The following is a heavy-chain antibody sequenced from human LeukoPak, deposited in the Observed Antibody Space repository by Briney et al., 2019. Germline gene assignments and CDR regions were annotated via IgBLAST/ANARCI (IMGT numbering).Heavy chain of an antibody. CDR3: ARVPYGDYVDY. Sequence: PSETPSLTCTVSGGSISSYYWSWIRQPPGKGLEWIGYIYYSGSTNYNPSLKSRVTISVDTSKNQFSLKLSSVTAADTAVYYCARVPYGDYVDYWGQGTLVTVSS. V-gene: IGHV4-59*01. D-gene: IGHD4-17*01. J-gene: IGHJ4*02. CDR1: GGSISSYY. CDR2: IYYSGST.